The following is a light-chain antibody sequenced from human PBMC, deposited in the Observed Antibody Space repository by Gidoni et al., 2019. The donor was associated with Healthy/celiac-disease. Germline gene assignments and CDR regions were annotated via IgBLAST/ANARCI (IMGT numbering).Light chain of an antibody. V-gene: IGKV4-1*01. Sequence: DIVMTQSPDSLAVSLGERATINCKSSQGVLYSSNNKNYLAWYQQKPGQPPKLLIYWASTRASGVPDRFSGSGSGTDFTLTISSLQAEDVAVYYCQQYYSTPITFGQGTRLEIK. CDR1: QGVLYSSNNKNY. CDR2: WAS. J-gene: IGKJ5*01. CDR3: QQYYSTPIT.